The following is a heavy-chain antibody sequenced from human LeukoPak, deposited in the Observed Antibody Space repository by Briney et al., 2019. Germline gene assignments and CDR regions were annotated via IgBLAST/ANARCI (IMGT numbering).Heavy chain of an antibody. CDR3: ARVFPSAMVRGVDVGWFDP. J-gene: IGHJ5*02. CDR1: GGSISSYF. D-gene: IGHD3-10*01. CDR2: IYYSGST. Sequence: SETLSLTCTVSGGSISSYFWSWIRQPPGKGLEWIGYIYYSGSTNYNPSLKSRVTISVDTSKNQFSLKLSSVTAADTAVYYCARVFPSAMVRGVDVGWFDPWGQGTLVTVSS. V-gene: IGHV4-59*01.